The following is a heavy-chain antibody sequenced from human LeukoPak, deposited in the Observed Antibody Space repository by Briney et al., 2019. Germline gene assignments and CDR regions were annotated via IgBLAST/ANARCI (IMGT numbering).Heavy chain of an antibody. CDR2: IHYSGST. Sequence: SQTLSLTCTVSGGSISSGDYYWSWIRQPPGKGLEWIGYIHYSGSTYYNLSLRSRVSISIDTSKNQFSLKLSSVTAADTAVYYCVRDLRNFTFFSDNWGQGTLVTVSS. CDR3: VRDLRNFTFFSDN. D-gene: IGHD2/OR15-2a*01. J-gene: IGHJ4*02. V-gene: IGHV4-30-4*08. CDR1: GGSISSGDYY.